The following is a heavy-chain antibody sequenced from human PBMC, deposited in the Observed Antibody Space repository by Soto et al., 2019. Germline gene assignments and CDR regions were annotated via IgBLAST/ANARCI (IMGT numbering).Heavy chain of an antibody. CDR2: IWNDGIRK. Sequence: GSLRLSCAASGFTFSRYGIHWVRQAPGKGLEGVALIWNDGIRKVYVDSVKGRFTISRDNSKKTLDLQMNSLRAEDTAVYYCARDDDYEANAFDYWGPGTLVTVSS. CDR1: GFTFSRYG. V-gene: IGHV3-33*01. D-gene: IGHD3-22*01. J-gene: IGHJ4*02. CDR3: ARDDDYEANAFDY.